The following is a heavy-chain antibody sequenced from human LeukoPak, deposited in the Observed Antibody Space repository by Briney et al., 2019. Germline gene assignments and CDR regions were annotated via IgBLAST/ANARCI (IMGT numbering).Heavy chain of an antibody. CDR3: ARPSTWITEGFDS. CDR1: GYSISSGYY. CDR2: IYNSGST. Sequence: SETLSLTCDVSGYSISSGYYWAWIRQSPGKGLEWIASIYNSGSTFYNPSLKSRVALSVDTSKNQFSLKLMSVTAADTAVYYCARPSTWITEGFDSWGQGILVTVSS. J-gene: IGHJ5*01. V-gene: IGHV4-38-2*01. D-gene: IGHD3-16*01.